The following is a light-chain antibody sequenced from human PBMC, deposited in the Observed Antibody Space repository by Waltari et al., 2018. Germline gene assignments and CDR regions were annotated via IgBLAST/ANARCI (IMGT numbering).Light chain of an antibody. CDR1: SGHSSTV. CDR3: QTGGHGTWV. Sequence: QLVLTQSPSASASLGASVKPTCTLSSGHSSTVIPWLPQQPEKGPRYLMKVKSDGTHSKGDEIPDRFSGSSSGAERYLTISSLQSEDEADYYCQTGGHGTWVFGGGTKLTVL. CDR2: VKSDGTH. J-gene: IGLJ3*02. V-gene: IGLV4-69*01.